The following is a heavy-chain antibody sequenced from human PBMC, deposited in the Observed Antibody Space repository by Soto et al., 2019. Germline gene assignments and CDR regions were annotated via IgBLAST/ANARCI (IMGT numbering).Heavy chain of an antibody. CDR1: GGTFSGYA. CDR2: IIPIFGTA. Sequence: SVKVSCKASGGTFSGYAISWVREAPGQGLEWMGGIIPIFGTANYAQKFQGRVTITADESTSTAYMELSSLRSEDTAVYYCAGDIVVVPAARHRNYYYYGMDVWGQGTTVTVSS. J-gene: IGHJ6*02. D-gene: IGHD2-2*01. V-gene: IGHV1-69*13. CDR3: AGDIVVVPAARHRNYYYYGMDV.